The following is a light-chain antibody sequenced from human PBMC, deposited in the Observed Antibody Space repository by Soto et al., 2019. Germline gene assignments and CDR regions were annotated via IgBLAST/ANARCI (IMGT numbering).Light chain of an antibody. CDR1: QSGATSQ. J-gene: IGKJ1*01. CDR3: QQFASSPRT. CDR2: GAT. Sequence: IFMTHSPGTLSVSSVERASLFFSASQSGATSQLAWYQQKPGQAPRLLIGATSRATGVPDRFIASGSGTDFTLTISRLEPEDFAVYYCQQFASSPRTFGRGTKVDIK. V-gene: IGKV3-20*01.